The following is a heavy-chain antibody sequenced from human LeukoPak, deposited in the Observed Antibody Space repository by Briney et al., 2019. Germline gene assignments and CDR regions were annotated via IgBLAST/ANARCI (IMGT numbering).Heavy chain of an antibody. J-gene: IGHJ4*02. Sequence: PGGSLRLSCAASVFTFSDYYMTWIRQAPGKGLEWVSYITYSGTTMYYADSVKGRFTISRDNAKNSLYLQMNSLRAEDTAVYYCARGHYGDYIFWGQGTLVTVSS. CDR3: ARGHYGDYIF. CDR1: VFTFSDYY. D-gene: IGHD4-17*01. CDR2: ITYSGTTM. V-gene: IGHV3-11*01.